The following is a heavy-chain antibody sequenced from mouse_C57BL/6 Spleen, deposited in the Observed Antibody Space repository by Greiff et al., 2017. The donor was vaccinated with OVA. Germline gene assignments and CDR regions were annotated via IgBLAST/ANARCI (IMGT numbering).Heavy chain of an antibody. J-gene: IGHJ3*01. Sequence: VKLEESGPGLVQPSQSLSITCTVSGFSLTSYGVHWVRQSPGKGLEWLGVIWSGGSTDYNAAFISRLSISKDNSKSQVFFKMNSLQADDTAIYYCARGDYDYDEDWFAYWGQGTLVTVSA. V-gene: IGHV2-2*01. D-gene: IGHD2-4*01. CDR1: GFSLTSYG. CDR2: IWSGGST. CDR3: ARGDYDYDEDWFAY.